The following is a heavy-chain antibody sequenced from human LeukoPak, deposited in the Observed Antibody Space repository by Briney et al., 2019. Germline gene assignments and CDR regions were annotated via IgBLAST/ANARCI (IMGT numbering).Heavy chain of an antibody. V-gene: IGHV4-61*02. J-gene: IGHJ4*02. CDR1: DGSISNGDYY. CDR2: IHYTGST. CDR3: ATSVDQYSSSSFSFDY. D-gene: IGHD6-6*01. Sequence: SETLSLTCSVSDGSISNGDYYWNWIRQPAGKGLEWVGRIHYTGSTDYNPSLKSRVTMSVDTSKNQFSLKLSSVTAADTAVYYCATSVDQYSSSSFSFDYWGQGTLVTVSS.